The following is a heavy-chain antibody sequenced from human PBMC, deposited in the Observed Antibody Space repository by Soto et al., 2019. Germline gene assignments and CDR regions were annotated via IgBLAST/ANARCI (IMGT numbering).Heavy chain of an antibody. D-gene: IGHD2-21*01. V-gene: IGHV1-18*01. CDR3: ARDSHNGNCCDAFDI. CDR1: GYTFTSNG. Sequence: QAQLVQSGAEVKKPGASVSISCKASGYTFTSNGFVWVRQAPGHGLEWVGWISPYNGKTEYAKNVQGRVTMTRDTSTSTAYMELRSLRSDDTAVYYCARDSHNGNCCDAFDIWGQGKMVIVSS. J-gene: IGHJ3*02. CDR2: ISPYNGKT.